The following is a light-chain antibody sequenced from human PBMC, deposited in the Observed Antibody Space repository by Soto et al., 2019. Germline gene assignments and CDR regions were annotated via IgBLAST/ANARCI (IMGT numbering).Light chain of an antibody. CDR3: TSYGGSNNYV. CDR2: EVS. Sequence: QSVLAQPPSASGSPGQSVTISCTGTSSDVGAYNYVSWYQQHPGKAPKLLIYEVSERPSGVPDRFSGSKSGDTASLTVSGLQAEDEADYYCTSYGGSNNYVFGSGTKVTVL. V-gene: IGLV2-8*01. J-gene: IGLJ1*01. CDR1: SSDVGAYNY.